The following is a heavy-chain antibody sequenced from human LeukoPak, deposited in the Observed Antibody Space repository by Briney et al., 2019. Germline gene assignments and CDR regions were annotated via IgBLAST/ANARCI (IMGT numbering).Heavy chain of an antibody. CDR2: IKEDGSAT. Sequence: GGSLRLSCAASGFTFSTYWMTWVRQAPGKGPEWGANIKEDGSATYYVDSVKGRFTISRDNAKKSLYLQMNSLRAEDTAVYYCARDSPGYLAYDSWGQGTLVTVSS. V-gene: IGHV3-7*04. CDR1: GFTFSTYW. CDR3: ARDSPGYLAYDS. D-gene: IGHD1-1*01. J-gene: IGHJ4*02.